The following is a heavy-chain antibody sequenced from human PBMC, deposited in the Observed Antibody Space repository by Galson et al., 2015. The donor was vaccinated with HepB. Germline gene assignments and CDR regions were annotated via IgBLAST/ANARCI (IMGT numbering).Heavy chain of an antibody. CDR2: INAGNGNT. J-gene: IGHJ5*02. Sequence: SVKVSCKASGYTFTNYAVQWVRQAPGQRLEWMGWINAGNGNTKYSQKFQGRVTISRDTSASIAYMELSSLRSEDTAVYYCARQQQLDDNWFDPWGQGTLVTVSS. CDR1: GYTFTNYA. CDR3: ARQQQLDDNWFDP. D-gene: IGHD6-13*01. V-gene: IGHV1-3*01.